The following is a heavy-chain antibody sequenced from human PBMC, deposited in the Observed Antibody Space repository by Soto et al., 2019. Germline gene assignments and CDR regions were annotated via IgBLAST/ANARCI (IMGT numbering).Heavy chain of an antibody. D-gene: IGHD2-15*01. CDR1: GYSFTSYG. Sequence: PGESLKIWCKGSGYSFTSYGIGWVRQMPGKGLEWMGIIYPGDSDTRYSPSFQGQVTISADKSINTAFLEWSSLKASDTAMYYCARGHSYCSGGSCYSGAFDIWGQGTTVTVSS. V-gene: IGHV5-51*01. CDR3: ARGHSYCSGGSCYSGAFDI. J-gene: IGHJ3*02. CDR2: IYPGDSDT.